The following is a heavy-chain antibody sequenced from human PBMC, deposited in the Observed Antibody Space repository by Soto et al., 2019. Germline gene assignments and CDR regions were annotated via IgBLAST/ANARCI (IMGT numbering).Heavy chain of an antibody. D-gene: IGHD4-17*01. CDR3: VRDNKATVALDY. V-gene: IGHV3-53*01. J-gene: IGHJ4*02. CDR1: GLGVRNNY. CDR2: IYNDGTT. Sequence: GGSLRLSCTAYGLGVRNNYMSWVRQAPGMGLEWVSVIYNDGTTYYADSVKGRFTLSRDTSKNTLSLQMDSLRAEDTAVYYCVRDNKATVALDYWGQGTLVTVSS.